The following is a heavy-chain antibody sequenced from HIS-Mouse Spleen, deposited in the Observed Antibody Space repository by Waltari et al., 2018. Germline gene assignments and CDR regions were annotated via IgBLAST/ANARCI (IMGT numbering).Heavy chain of an antibody. CDR3: ARVGRAVAHAREQDAFDI. CDR1: GGTFSSYA. CDR2: INPILGIA. Sequence: QVQLVQSGAEVKKPGSSVKVSCKASGGTFSSYAISWVRQAPGQGLEWMGRINPILGIANYAQKFQGRVTITADKSTSTAYMELSSLRSEDTAVYYCARVGRAVAHAREQDAFDIWGQGTMVTVSS. J-gene: IGHJ3*02. D-gene: IGHD1-1*01. V-gene: IGHV1-69*04.